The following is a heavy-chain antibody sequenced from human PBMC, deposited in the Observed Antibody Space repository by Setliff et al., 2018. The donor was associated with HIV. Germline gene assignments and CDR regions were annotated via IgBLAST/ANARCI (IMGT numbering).Heavy chain of an antibody. CDR2: IHYRGNT. J-gene: IGHJ4*01. CDR1: GGSISGYY. D-gene: IGHD5-18*01. V-gene: IGHV4-59*12. Sequence: SETLSLTCTVSGGSISGYYWTWIRQPPFKGLEWIGYIHYRGNTDYNPSLKSRVTISVDTSKNQFSLKLSSVTAADTAVYFCARTRGYSYGTLAGFDYWGRGSLVTVSS. CDR3: ARTRGYSYGTLAGFDY.